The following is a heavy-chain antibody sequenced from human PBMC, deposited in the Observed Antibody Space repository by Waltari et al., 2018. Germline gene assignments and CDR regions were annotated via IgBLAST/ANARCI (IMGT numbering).Heavy chain of an antibody. J-gene: IGHJ4*02. V-gene: IGHV1-2*06. D-gene: IGHD6-19*01. Sequence: QVQLVQSRSEVKERGASVKDSSKASGYTFTPSYIHCVRQAPGQGLEWMGRITPHTGGTYYSQKFQGRVTMTRDMSITTAYMEVSSLRSDDTAVYYCARDLVGSGWSIDYWGQGTLVTVSS. CDR1: GYTFTPSY. CDR3: ARDLVGSGWSIDY. CDR2: ITPHTGGT.